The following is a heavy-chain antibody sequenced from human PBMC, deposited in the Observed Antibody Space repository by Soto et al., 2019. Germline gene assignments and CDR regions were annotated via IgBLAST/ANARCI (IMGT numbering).Heavy chain of an antibody. J-gene: IGHJ6*03. V-gene: IGHV6-1*01. CDR3: ARAPFAYDFWSGPMPYYYYYYYMDV. Sequence: SQTLSLTCAISGDSVSSNSAAWNWIRQSPSRGLEWLGRTYYRSKWYNDYAVSVKSRITINPDTSKNQFSLQLNSVTPEDTAVYYCARAPFAYDFWSGPMPYYYYYYYMDVWGKGTTVTVSS. D-gene: IGHD3-3*01. CDR1: GDSVSSNSAA. CDR2: TYYRSKWYN.